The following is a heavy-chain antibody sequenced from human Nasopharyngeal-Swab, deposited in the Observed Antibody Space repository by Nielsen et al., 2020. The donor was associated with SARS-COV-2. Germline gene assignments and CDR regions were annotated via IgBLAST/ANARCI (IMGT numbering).Heavy chain of an antibody. J-gene: IGHJ6*03. CDR3: ARGASFSSGFYYSSNFYYYMDV. Sequence: GGSLRLSCAASGFTFRSHWMTWVCLAPGRGLEWVANIKQDGNDKYHVDSVKGRFTISRDNAKNSLYLQMNSLRVEDTAVYYCARGASFSSGFYYSSNFYYYMDVWGKGTTVTVSS. V-gene: IGHV3-7*04. CDR1: GFTFRSHW. CDR2: IKQDGNDK. D-gene: IGHD3-22*01.